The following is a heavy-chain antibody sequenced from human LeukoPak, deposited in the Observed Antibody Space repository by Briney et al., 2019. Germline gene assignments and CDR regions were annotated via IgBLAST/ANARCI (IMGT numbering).Heavy chain of an antibody. Sequence: APVKVSCKASGYTFTGYYFHWVRQAPGQGLEWLGWINPNTAGTNYAQKFLGGVTLTWDTSISTAYMELNRLTSDGTAVYYCATSAGDYRAGHYYYMGVWGKGTSVTVSS. CDR2: INPNTAGT. CDR3: ATSAGDYRAGHYYYMGV. J-gene: IGHJ6*03. D-gene: IGHD4-11*01. V-gene: IGHV1-2*02. CDR1: GYTFTGYY.